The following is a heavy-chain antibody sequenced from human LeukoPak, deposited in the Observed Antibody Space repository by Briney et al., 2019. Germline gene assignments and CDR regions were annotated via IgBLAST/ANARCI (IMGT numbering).Heavy chain of an antibody. CDR2: FDPEGGET. CDR1: GYTLTELS. V-gene: IGHV1-24*01. D-gene: IGHD2-2*01. J-gene: IGHJ3*02. CDR3: ATVLVVVPAAMRTDAFDI. Sequence: GASVKVSCKVSGYTLTELSMHWVRQAPGKGLEWMGGFDPEGGETIYAQKFQGRVTMTEDTSTDTAYMELSSLRSEDTAVYYCATVLVVVPAAMRTDAFDIWGQGTMVTVSS.